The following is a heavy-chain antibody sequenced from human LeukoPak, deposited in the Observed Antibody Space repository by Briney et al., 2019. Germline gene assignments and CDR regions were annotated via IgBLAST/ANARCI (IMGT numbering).Heavy chain of an antibody. D-gene: IGHD3-22*01. V-gene: IGHV4-59*12. Sequence: KSSETLSLTCTVSGGSISSYYWSWIRQPPGKGLEWIGYIYYSGSTDYNPSLKSRVTISVDTSKNQFSLKLSSVTAADTAVYYCALRDSSGYYPDYWGQGTPVTVSS. J-gene: IGHJ4*02. CDR1: GGSISSYY. CDR3: ALRDSSGYYPDY. CDR2: IYYSGST.